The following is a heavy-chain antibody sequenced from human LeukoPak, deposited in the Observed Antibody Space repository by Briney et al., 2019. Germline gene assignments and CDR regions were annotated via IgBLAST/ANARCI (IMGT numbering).Heavy chain of an antibody. D-gene: IGHD2-15*01. CDR2: IIPIFGTA. J-gene: IGHJ6*03. CDR1: GGTFSSYA. V-gene: IGHV1-69*05. Sequence: SVKVSCKASGGTFSSYAISWVRQAPGQGLEWMGRIIPIFGTANYAQKFQGRVTITTDESTSTAYMELSSLRSEDTAVYYCATNRDCSGGSCYPYYYYYMDVWGKGTTVTVFS. CDR3: ATNRDCSGGSCYPYYYYYMDV.